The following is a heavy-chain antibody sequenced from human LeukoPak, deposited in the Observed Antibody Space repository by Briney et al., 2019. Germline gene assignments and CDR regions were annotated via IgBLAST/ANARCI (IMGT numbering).Heavy chain of an antibody. CDR3: ARDRAGSAWYTTFDY. CDR1: GYTFTSFG. CDR2: ISTYNGNT. J-gene: IGHJ4*02. V-gene: IGHV1-18*01. Sequence: ASVKVSCKASGYTFTSFGISWVRQAPGQGLEWMGWISTYNGNTNYAQKLQGRVTMTTDTSTSRVYMDQRSLRSDDTAVYYYARDRAGSAWYTTFDYWGQGTLVTVSS. D-gene: IGHD6-19*01.